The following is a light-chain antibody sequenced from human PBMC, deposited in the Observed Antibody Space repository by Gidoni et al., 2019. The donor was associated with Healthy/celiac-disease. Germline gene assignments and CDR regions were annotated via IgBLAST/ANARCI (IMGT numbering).Light chain of an antibody. CDR2: DAS. V-gene: IGKV3-11*01. CDR1: QSVSSY. J-gene: IGKJ5*01. CDR3: QQRSNWPPIT. Sequence: DIVLTPSPATLSLSPGERATLSCRASQSVSSYLAWYQQKPGQAPRLLIYDASNRANGIPARFSGSGSGTDFTLTISSLEPEDFAVYYCQQRSNWPPITFGQGTRLEIK.